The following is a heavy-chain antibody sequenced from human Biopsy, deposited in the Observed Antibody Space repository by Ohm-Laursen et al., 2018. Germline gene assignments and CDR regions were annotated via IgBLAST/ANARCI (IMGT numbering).Heavy chain of an antibody. J-gene: IGHJ6*02. V-gene: IGHV4-34*01. Sequence: SDTLSLTCAVSGYSIKSGYYWGWIRQTPGKGLEWIGEINHSGRTNYNPSLKSRVTISVDTSKNKFSLKVRSVTAADTAVYYCVRGVDYYDPYHYYALDVWGQGTTVTVSS. CDR1: GYSIKSGYY. D-gene: IGHD3-22*01. CDR2: INHSGRT. CDR3: VRGVDYYDPYHYYALDV.